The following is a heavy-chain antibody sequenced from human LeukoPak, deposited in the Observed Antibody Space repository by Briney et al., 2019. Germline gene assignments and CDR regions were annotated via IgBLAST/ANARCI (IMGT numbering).Heavy chain of an antibody. V-gene: IGHV4-31*03. CDR2: IYYSGST. Sequence: PSQTLSLTCTVSGGSVSSGDYYWSWIRQHPGKGLEWIGYIYYSGSTNYNPSLKSRVTMSVDTSKNQFSLNLTSVTAADTAVYYCARESNFVSAFDVWGRGTTVTVSS. CDR3: ARESNFVSAFDV. CDR1: GGSVSSGDYY. J-gene: IGHJ6*02. D-gene: IGHD3-16*01.